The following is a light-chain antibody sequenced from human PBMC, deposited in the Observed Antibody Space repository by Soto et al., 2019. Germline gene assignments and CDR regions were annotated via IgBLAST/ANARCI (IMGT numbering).Light chain of an antibody. J-gene: IGKJ1*01. CDR1: QSVSSGY. CDR2: HAS. V-gene: IGKV3-20*01. CDR3: QQYARSPPT. Sequence: EIVLTQSPGTVSLSPGERATLPCRASQSVSSGYLAWYQQKPGQAPRLLIYHASSRATGIPDRFSGSGSGTDFTLTISRREPEDFAVYYCQQYARSPPTFGQGTKVEVK.